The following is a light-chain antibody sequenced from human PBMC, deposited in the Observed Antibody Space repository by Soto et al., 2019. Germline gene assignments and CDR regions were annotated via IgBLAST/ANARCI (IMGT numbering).Light chain of an antibody. Sequence: QSALTQPASVSGSPGQSITISCTGTSSDVGGYNYVSWYQQHPGKAPKLMIYEVSNRPSGVSNRFSGSKSGNTASLTISGLQAEDEADYYCSSYTSSSTLFGGGTNSPS. CDR3: SSYTSSSTL. V-gene: IGLV2-14*01. CDR1: SSDVGGYNY. CDR2: EVS. J-gene: IGLJ2*01.